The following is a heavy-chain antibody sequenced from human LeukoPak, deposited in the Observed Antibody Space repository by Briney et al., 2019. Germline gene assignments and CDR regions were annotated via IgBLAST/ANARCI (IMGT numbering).Heavy chain of an antibody. J-gene: IGHJ4*02. V-gene: IGHV3-74*01. CDR1: GNYW. CDR3: AKPYSSSWSIFDY. Sequence: GGSLRLSCAASGNYWMHWVRQAPGKGLVWVSHINSDGSWTSYADSVKGRFTISRDNSKNTLYLQMNSLRAEDTAVYYCAKPYSSSWSIFDYWGQGTLVTVSS. CDR2: INSDGSWT. D-gene: IGHD6-13*01.